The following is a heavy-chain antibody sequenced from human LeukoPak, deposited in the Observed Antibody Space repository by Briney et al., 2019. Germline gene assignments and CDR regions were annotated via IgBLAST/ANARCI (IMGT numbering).Heavy chain of an antibody. V-gene: IGHV3-23*01. Sequence: AGGSLRLSCAASGFTFSSYAMSWVRQAPGKGLEWVSAISGSGGSTYYADSVKGRFTISRDNSKNTLYLQMNSLRAEDTAVYYCAKDRQMGGYYDSQPRSYFDYWGQGTLVTVSS. CDR2: ISGSGGST. CDR1: GFTFSSYA. CDR3: AKDRQMGGYYDSQPRSYFDY. J-gene: IGHJ4*02. D-gene: IGHD3-22*01.